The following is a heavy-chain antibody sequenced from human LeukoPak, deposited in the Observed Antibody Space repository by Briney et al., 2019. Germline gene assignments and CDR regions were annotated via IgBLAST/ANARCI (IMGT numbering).Heavy chain of an antibody. CDR3: ARAGFGLAPHRGTPFDY. Sequence: SETLSLTCAISGDSISSGGYSWSWIRQPPGKGLEWIGYIYKSGSTSYNPSLKSRVTISMDTSKNQFSLKLNSVTAADTAVCYCARAGFGLAPHRGTPFDYWGQGTLVTVSS. D-gene: IGHD3-10*01. CDR2: IYKSGST. CDR1: GDSISSGGYS. J-gene: IGHJ4*02. V-gene: IGHV4-30-4*07.